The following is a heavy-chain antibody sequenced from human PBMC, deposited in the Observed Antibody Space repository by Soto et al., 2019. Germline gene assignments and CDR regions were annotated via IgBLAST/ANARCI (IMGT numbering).Heavy chain of an antibody. CDR3: ARDVMQEVTTSRGYYYYYYGMDV. CDR2: IYTSGST. D-gene: IGHD4-17*01. J-gene: IGHJ6*02. V-gene: IGHV4-4*07. CDR1: GGSISSYY. Sequence: SETLSLTCTVSGGSISSYYWSWIRQPAGKGLEWIGRIYTSGSTNYNPSLKSRVTTSVDTSKNQFSLKLSSVTAADTAVYYCARDVMQEVTTSRGYYYYYYGMDVWGQGTTVTVSS.